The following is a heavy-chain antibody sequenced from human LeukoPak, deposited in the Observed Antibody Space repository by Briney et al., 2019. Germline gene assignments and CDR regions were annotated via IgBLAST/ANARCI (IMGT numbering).Heavy chain of an antibody. CDR2: VSDSGGST. CDR3: AKGDGYNYDNWFDP. CDR1: GFTFSGYA. Sequence: GGSLRLSCAASGFTFSGYALSWVRQAPGKGLEWVSSVSDSGGSTYYADSVKGRLTISRDNSKNTLYLQMNSLRAEDTAVYYCAKGDGYNYDNWFDPWGQGTLVTVSS. V-gene: IGHV3-23*01. D-gene: IGHD5-24*01. J-gene: IGHJ5*02.